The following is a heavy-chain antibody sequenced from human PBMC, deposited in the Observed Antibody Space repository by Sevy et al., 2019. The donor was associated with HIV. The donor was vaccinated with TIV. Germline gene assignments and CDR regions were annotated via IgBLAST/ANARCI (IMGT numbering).Heavy chain of an antibody. D-gene: IGHD6-6*01. V-gene: IGHV5-51*01. J-gene: IGHJ6*02. CDR2: IYPGDSGT. CDR1: EYNFTNYW. CDR3: ARISSSPRAYYYYFGMDV. Sequence: GESLKISCKGSEYNFTNYWIGWVRQMPGKGLEWMGIIYPGDSGTRYSPSFQDQVTISADKSIKTAYLQWSSLKASDTAMYYCARISSSPRAYYYYFGMDVWGQGTTVTVSS.